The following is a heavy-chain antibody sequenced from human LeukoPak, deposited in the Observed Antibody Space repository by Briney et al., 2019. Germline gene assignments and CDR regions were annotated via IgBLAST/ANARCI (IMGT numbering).Heavy chain of an antibody. Sequence: ASVKVSSKASGYTFTGYYMHWVRQAPGQGLEWMGWINPNSGGTNYAQKFQGRVTMTRDTSISTAYMELSRLRSDDTAVYYCARDNSSSSCFDYWGQGTLVTVSS. CDR1: GYTFTGYY. CDR2: INPNSGGT. CDR3: ARDNSSSSCFDY. D-gene: IGHD6-6*01. V-gene: IGHV1-2*02. J-gene: IGHJ4*02.